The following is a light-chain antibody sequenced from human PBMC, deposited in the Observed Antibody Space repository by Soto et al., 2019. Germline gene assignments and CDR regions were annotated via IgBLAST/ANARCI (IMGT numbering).Light chain of an antibody. CDR3: QQYGSLIT. J-gene: IGKJ1*01. CDR1: QNLGTLY. CDR2: SAS. V-gene: IGKV3-20*01. Sequence: EIVLTQSPGTLSLSPGERGTLSCRASQNLGTLYLAWFQQKSGQAPRLLIYSASRRATGIPDRFSGSGSGTDFTLTINRLEPEDSAVYYCQQYGSLITFGQGTKVDIK.